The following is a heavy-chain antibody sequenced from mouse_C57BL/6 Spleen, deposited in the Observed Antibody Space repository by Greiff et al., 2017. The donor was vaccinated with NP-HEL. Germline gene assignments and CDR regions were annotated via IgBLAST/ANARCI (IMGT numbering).Heavy chain of an antibody. CDR3: ARSGIYYGNYGYFDV. CDR1: GYTFTGYW. Sequence: VQLQQSGAELMKPGASVKLSCKASGYTFTGYWIEWVKQRPGHGLEWIGEILPGSGSTNYNEKFKGKATFTVDTSSNTAYMQLSSLTTEDSAIYYCARSGIYYGNYGYFDVWGTGTTVTVSS. V-gene: IGHV1-9*01. J-gene: IGHJ1*03. CDR2: ILPGSGST. D-gene: IGHD2-1*01.